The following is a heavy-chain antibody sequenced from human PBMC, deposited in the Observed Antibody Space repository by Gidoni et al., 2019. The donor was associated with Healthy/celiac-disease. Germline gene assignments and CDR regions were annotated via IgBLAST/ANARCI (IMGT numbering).Heavy chain of an antibody. Sequence: QVQLQESGPGLVKPSQTLSLTCTVSGGSISSGSYYWSWIRQPAGKGLEWIGRIYTSGSTNYNPSLKSRVTISVDTSKNQFSLKLSSVTAANTAVYYCARVRNLYYFDYWGQGTLVTVSS. D-gene: IGHD1-1*01. CDR1: GGSISSGSYY. CDR2: IYTSGST. J-gene: IGHJ4*02. V-gene: IGHV4-61*02. CDR3: ARVRNLYYFDY.